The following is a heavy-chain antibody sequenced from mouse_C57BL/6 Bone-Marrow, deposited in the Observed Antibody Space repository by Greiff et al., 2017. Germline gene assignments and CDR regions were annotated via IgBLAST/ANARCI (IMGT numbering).Heavy chain of an antibody. V-gene: IGHV1-52*01. Sequence: QVHVKQPGAELVRPGSSVKLSCKASGYTFTSYWMHWVKQRPIQGLEWIGNIDPSDSETHYNQKFKDKATLTVDKSSSTAYMQLSSLTSEDSAVYYCARDGHYYGSSYGFAYWGQGTLVTVSA. CDR3: ARDGHYYGSSYGFAY. J-gene: IGHJ3*01. D-gene: IGHD1-1*01. CDR2: IDPSDSET. CDR1: GYTFTSYW.